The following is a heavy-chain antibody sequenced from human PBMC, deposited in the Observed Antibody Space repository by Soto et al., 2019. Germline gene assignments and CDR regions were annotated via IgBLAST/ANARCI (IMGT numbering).Heavy chain of an antibody. CDR1: GFTFSSYW. CDR3: AILRGSIFRKPLDY. J-gene: IGHJ4*02. D-gene: IGHD3-10*01. V-gene: IGHV3-7*01. Sequence: GGSLRLSCAASGFTFSSYWMSWVRQAPGKGLEWVANIKQDGSEKYYVDSVKGRFTISRDNAKNSLYLQMNSLRAEDTAVYYCAILRGSIFRKPLDYWGQGTLVTVSS. CDR2: IKQDGSEK.